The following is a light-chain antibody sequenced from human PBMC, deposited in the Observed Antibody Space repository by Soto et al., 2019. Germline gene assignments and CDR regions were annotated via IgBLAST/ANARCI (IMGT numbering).Light chain of an antibody. Sequence: EIVLTQYPGTLSLSPGERATLSCRASQRISSSYLAWYQQKPGQPPRLLIFGASSRAAGIPDRFSGSGSGTDFTLTISRLEPEDFAVYYCQKYGSSPPWTFGQGTKVDIK. V-gene: IGKV3-20*01. J-gene: IGKJ1*01. CDR3: QKYGSSPPWT. CDR1: QRISSSY. CDR2: GAS.